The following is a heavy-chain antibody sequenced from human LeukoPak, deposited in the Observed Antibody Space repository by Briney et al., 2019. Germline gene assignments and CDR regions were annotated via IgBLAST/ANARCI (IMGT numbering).Heavy chain of an antibody. J-gene: IGHJ4*02. D-gene: IGHD2-2*01. CDR1: GGSFSSFY. CDR2: IYYSGSP. CDR3: ARWPNCSSTSCPLDY. V-gene: IGHV4-59*01. Sequence: RSETLSLTCTVSGGSFSSFYWSWIRQPPGKGLEWIGYIYYSGSPNYNPSLKSRVTISVDTSKNQFSLKLSSVTAADTAVYYCARWPNCSSTSCPLDYWGQGTLVTVSS.